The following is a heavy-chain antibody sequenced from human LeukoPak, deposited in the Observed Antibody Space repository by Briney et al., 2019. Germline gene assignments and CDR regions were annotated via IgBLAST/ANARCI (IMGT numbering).Heavy chain of an antibody. CDR3: ARDPRPGYSSSRVPGAFDI. D-gene: IGHD6-13*01. CDR2: ISYDGSNK. J-gene: IGHJ3*02. CDR1: GFTFSSYA. V-gene: IGHV3-30-3*01. Sequence: PGGSLRLSCAASGFTFSSYAMHWVRQAPGKGLEWVAVISYDGSNKYYADSVKGRFTISRDNSKNTLYLQMNSLRAEDTAVYYCARDPRPGYSSSRVPGAFDIWGQGTMVTVSS.